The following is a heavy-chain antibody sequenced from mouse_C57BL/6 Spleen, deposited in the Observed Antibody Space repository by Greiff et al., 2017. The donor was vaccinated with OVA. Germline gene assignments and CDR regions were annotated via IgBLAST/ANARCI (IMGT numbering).Heavy chain of an antibody. CDR1: GFTFSDYY. CDR2: INYDGSST. D-gene: IGHD3-2*02. CDR3: ARRQLRLPYFDY. J-gene: IGHJ2*01. Sequence: EVKLMESEGGLVQPGSSMKLSCTASGFTFSDYYMAWVRQVPEKGLEWVANINYDGSSTYYLDSLKSRFIISRDNAKNILYLQMSSLKSEDTATYYCARRQLRLPYFDYWGQGTTLTVSS. V-gene: IGHV5-16*01.